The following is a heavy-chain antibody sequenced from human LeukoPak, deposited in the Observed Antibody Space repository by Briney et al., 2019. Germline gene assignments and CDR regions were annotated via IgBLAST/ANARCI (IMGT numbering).Heavy chain of an antibody. J-gene: IGHJ6*03. D-gene: IGHD3-9*01. Sequence: GGSLRLSCAASGFTFSDYYMSWIRQAPGKGLGWVSYISSSGSTIYYADSVKGRFTISRDNAKNSLYLQMNSLRDEDTAVYYCATDQTYYEILTGYYKKYYYYYMDVWGKGTTVTVSS. CDR3: ATDQTYYEILTGYYKKYYYYYMDV. CDR1: GFTFSDYY. CDR2: ISSSGSTI. V-gene: IGHV3-11*01.